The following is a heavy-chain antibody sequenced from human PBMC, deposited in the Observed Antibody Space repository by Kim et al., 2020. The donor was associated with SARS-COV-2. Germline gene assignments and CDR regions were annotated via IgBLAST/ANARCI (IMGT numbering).Heavy chain of an antibody. CDR2: IWYDGSNK. CDR3: AKDQDYGGNSRFDY. J-gene: IGHJ4*02. V-gene: IGHV3-33*06. CDR1: GFTFSSYG. D-gene: IGHD4-17*01. Sequence: GGSLRLSCAASGFTFSSYGMHWVRQAPGKGLEWVAVIWYDGSNKYYADSVKGRFTISRDNSKNTLYLQMNSLRAEDTAVYYCAKDQDYGGNSRFDYWGQGTLVTVSS.